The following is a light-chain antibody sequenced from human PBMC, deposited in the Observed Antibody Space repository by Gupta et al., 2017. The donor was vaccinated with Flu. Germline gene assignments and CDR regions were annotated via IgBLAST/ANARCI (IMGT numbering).Light chain of an antibody. CDR3: NHTLRTKT. J-gene: IGKJ1*01. CDR1: QILLHNNGYNY. V-gene: IGKV2-28*01. Sequence: PVPPGEPASISCWSSQILLHNNGYNYLDWYRQKPGPSPQLLIYLGSKRACGVPDRFTGSGAGTEFTLKSNRVEAEDGGIYYVNHTLRTKTFGQGTKVEIK. CDR2: LGS.